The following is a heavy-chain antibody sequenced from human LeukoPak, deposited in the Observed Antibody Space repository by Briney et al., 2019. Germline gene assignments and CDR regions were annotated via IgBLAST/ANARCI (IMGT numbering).Heavy chain of an antibody. CDR3: ARLVAYCSSSSGSFDY. CDR1: GGSISSSSYY. V-gene: IGHV4-39*01. Sequence: SETLSLTCSVSGGSISSSSYYWGWIRQPPGKGLEWIGSIYYTGSTYYNPSLKSRVTISVDTSRNQLSLKLSSVTAADTAVYYCARLVAYCSSSSGSFDYWGQGTLVTVSS. D-gene: IGHD2-2*01. CDR2: IYYTGST. J-gene: IGHJ4*02.